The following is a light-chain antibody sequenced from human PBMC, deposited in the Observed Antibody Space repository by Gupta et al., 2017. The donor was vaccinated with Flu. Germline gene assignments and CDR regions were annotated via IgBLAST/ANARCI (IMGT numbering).Light chain of an antibody. J-gene: IGKJ1*01. CDR1: QSINNW. CDR3: QQYYRAST. Sequence: DIQMTQSPSTLPASLGDRVTISCRASQSINNWLAWYQQRSGKAPKLLIYKAASVQSGVPSRLRGSGAGKEFTLTISSRQSDDFATYDCQQYYRASTFGKGTKVEVK. CDR2: KAA. V-gene: IGKV1-5*03.